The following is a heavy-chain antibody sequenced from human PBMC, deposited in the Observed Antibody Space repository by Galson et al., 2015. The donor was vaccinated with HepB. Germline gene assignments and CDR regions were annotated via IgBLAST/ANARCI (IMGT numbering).Heavy chain of an antibody. J-gene: IGHJ4*02. CDR2: IYPGDSDT. D-gene: IGHD5-12*01. Sequence: QSGAEVKKPGESLKISCKGSGYSFTSYWIAWVRQTPGKGLEWMGIIYPGDSDTRYRPSFQGQVTISADKSISTAYLQWSSLNGPDTAMYYCARLHAAYESYYFDYWGQGTLVTVSS. V-gene: IGHV5-51*01. CDR3: ARLHAAYESYYFDY. CDR1: GYSFTSYW.